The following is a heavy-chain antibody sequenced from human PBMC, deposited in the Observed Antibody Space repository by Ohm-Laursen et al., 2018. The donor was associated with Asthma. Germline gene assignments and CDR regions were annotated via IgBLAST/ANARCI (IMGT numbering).Heavy chain of an antibody. CDR1: GGSVSTSDYY. Sequence: TLSLTCNVSGGSVSTSDYYWSWIRQPPGKGLEWIGYIYYSGSTNYNPSLKSRVTISVDTSKNQFSLKLSSVTAADTAVYYCARNSGYESIFDYWGQGTLVTVSS. CDR3: ARNSGYESIFDY. V-gene: IGHV4-61*08. D-gene: IGHD5-12*01. J-gene: IGHJ4*02. CDR2: IYYSGST.